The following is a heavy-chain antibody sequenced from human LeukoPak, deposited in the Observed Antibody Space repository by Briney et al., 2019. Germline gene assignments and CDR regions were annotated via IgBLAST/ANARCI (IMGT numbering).Heavy chain of an antibody. V-gene: IGHV3-11*01. D-gene: IGHD3-22*01. CDR3: ARTIIDSSGYLDY. CDR2: ISSSGSTI. CDR1: GFTFSDYY. J-gene: IGHJ4*02. Sequence: PGGSLRLSCAASGFTFSDYYMSWIRQAPGKGLEWVSYISSSGSTIYYADSVKGRFTISRDNAKNSLYPQMNSLRAEDTAVYYCARTIIDSSGYLDYWGQGTLVTVSS.